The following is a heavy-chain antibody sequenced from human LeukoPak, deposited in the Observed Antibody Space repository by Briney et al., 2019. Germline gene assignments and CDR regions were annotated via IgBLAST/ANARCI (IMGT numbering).Heavy chain of an antibody. D-gene: IGHD2-21*01. CDR1: GFTFSSYA. CDR3: ARVWQDYSGVDY. Sequence: PGGSLRLSCAAPGFTFSSYAMHWVRQAPGKGLEWVAVISYDGSNKYYADSVKGRFTISRDNSKNTLYLQMNSLRAEDTAVYYCARVWQDYSGVDYWGQGTLVTVSS. CDR2: ISYDGSNK. J-gene: IGHJ4*02. V-gene: IGHV3-30*04.